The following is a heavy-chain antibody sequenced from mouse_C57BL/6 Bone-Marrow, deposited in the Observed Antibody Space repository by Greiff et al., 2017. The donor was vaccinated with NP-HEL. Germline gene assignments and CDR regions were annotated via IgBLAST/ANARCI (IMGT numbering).Heavy chain of an antibody. J-gene: IGHJ1*03. CDR2: IRNKANGYTT. CDR1: GFTFTDYY. Sequence: EVKLVESGGGLVQPGGSLSLSCAASGFTFTDYYMSWVRQPPGKALEWLGFIRNKANGYTTEYSASVKGRFTISRDNSQSILYLQMNALRAEDSATYYCARSPFYYDYDYWYFDVWGTGTTVTVSS. D-gene: IGHD2-4*01. V-gene: IGHV7-3*01. CDR3: ARSPFYYDYDYWYFDV.